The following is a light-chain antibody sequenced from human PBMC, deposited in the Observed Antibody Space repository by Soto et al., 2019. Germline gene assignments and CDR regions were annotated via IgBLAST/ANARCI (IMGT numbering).Light chain of an antibody. Sequence: EIVLTQSPGTLSLSPGESATLSCRASQSVSSNYLAWYQHKTGQAPRLLIYDEFTRATGIPDRFSGSGSGTDLNLTISRLEPEDFAVYYCQKYGSSPLTCGQGTRLEIK. CDR2: DEF. CDR1: QSVSSNY. V-gene: IGKV3-20*01. CDR3: QKYGSSPLT. J-gene: IGKJ5*01.